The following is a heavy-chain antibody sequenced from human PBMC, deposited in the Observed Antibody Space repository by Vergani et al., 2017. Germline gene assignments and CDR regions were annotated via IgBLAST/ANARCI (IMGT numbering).Heavy chain of an antibody. CDR3: AKHFRGWGIDY. Sequence: QVQLVESGGGVVQRGGSLRLSCATSGFTFSNHDMQWIRQGPGKGLEFVAFIQFDGSNQYYADSVKGRFTLSRDFSKNTLYLQMNSLRTDDTATYYCAKHFRGWGIDYWGQGTQVIVSS. D-gene: IGHD3-16*01. J-gene: IGHJ4*02. CDR1: GFTFSNHD. CDR2: IQFDGSNQ. V-gene: IGHV3-30*02.